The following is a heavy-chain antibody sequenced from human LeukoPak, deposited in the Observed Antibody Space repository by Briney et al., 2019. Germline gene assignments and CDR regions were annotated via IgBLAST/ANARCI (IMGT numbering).Heavy chain of an antibody. Sequence: PSETLSPTCTVSGGSISSYYWSWIRQPPGKGVEWIGYISHSGSTNYNPSLKSRVTISVDTSKNQFSLKLSSVTAADTAVYYCARGSDSWFDPWGQGTLVTVSS. CDR3: ARGSDSWFDP. D-gene: IGHD6-6*01. CDR1: GGSISSYY. V-gene: IGHV4-59*12. J-gene: IGHJ5*02. CDR2: ISHSGST.